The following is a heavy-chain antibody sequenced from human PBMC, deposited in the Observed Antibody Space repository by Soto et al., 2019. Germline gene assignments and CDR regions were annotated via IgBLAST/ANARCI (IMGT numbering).Heavy chain of an antibody. CDR3: ARGRGYYDSSGPPFGYFDY. CDR1: GGSFSGYY. CDR2: INHSGST. V-gene: IGHV4-34*01. J-gene: IGHJ4*02. D-gene: IGHD3-22*01. Sequence: SETLSLTCAVYGGSFSGYYWSWIRQPPGKGLEWIGEINHSGSTNYNPSLKSRVTISVDTSKNQFSLKLSSVTAADTAVYYCARGRGYYDSSGPPFGYFDYWGQGTLVTVSS.